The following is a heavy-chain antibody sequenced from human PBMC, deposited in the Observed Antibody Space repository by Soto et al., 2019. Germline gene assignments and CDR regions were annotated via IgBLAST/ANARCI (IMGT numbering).Heavy chain of an antibody. J-gene: IGHJ6*02. CDR2: IYYSGST. D-gene: IGHD5-18*01. Sequence: SETLSLTCTVSGDSISSYYWSWIRQPPGKGLEWIGYIYYSGSTNYNPSLKSRVTISVDTSKNQFSLKLSSVTAADTAVYYCARHRGYSYVYYYGMDVWGQGTTVTVSS. CDR1: GDSISSYY. CDR3: ARHRGYSYVYYYGMDV. V-gene: IGHV4-59*08.